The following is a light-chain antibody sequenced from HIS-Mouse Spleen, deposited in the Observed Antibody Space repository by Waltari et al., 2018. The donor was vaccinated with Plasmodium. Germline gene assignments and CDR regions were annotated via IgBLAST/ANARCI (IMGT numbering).Light chain of an antibody. V-gene: IGKV3-15*01. CDR1: QSFSSN. CDR2: GAS. J-gene: IGKJ1*01. Sequence: EIVMTQSPATLSVSPGERATLPCRASQSFSSNLAWYQQKPGQAPRLLIYGASTRATGSPARFSGSGSGTEFTLTISSMQSEDFAVYYCQQYNNWPRGTFGQGTKVEIK. CDR3: QQYNNWPRGT.